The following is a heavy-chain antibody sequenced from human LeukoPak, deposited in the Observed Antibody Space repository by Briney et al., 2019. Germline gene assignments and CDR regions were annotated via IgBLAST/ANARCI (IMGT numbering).Heavy chain of an antibody. D-gene: IGHD1-1*01. Sequence: GGSLRLSCAASGFTFSSYSMNWVRQAPGKGLEWVSSISSSSSYIYYADSVKGRFTISRDNAKNSLYLQMNSLRAEDTAVYYCAKEYKPWNDMLNPFDYWGQGTLVTVSS. CDR2: ISSSSSYI. CDR3: AKEYKPWNDMLNPFDY. CDR1: GFTFSSYS. J-gene: IGHJ4*02. V-gene: IGHV3-21*01.